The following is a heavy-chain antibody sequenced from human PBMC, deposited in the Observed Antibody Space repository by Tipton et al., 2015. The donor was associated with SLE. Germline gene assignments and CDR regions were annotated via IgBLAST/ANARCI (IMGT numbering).Heavy chain of an antibody. D-gene: IGHD5-12*01. V-gene: IGHV4-59*12. CDR3: ARVSRGYSGYEWAGFFDY. Sequence: TLSLTCNVSGGSISRYYWSWIRQPPGKGLEWIGYIHFSGSTKYNPSLKSRVTMSVDTSRNQFSLKLTSVTAADTAVYHCARVSRGYSGYEWAGFFDYWGQGALVTVSP. CDR2: IHFSGST. CDR1: GGSISRYY. J-gene: IGHJ4*02.